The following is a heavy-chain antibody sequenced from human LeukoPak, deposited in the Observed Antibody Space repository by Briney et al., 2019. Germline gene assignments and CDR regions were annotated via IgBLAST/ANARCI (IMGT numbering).Heavy chain of an antibody. Sequence: SSETLSLTCAVYGGSFSGYYWSWIRQPPGKGLEWIGEINHSGSTNYNPSLKSRVTISVDTSKNQFSLKLSSVTAADTAVYYCARRGGRRVVPPQSKAFDYWGQGTLVTVSS. V-gene: IGHV4-34*01. CDR2: INHSGST. J-gene: IGHJ4*02. CDR3: ARRGGRRVVPPQSKAFDY. D-gene: IGHD2-15*01. CDR1: GGSFSGYY.